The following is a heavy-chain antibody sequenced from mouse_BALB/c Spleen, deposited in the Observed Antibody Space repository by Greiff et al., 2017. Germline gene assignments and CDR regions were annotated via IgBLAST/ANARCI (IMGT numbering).Heavy chain of an antibody. CDR3: TRFYDDYDYFDY. Sequence: EVQRVESGGGLVQPGGSMKLSCVASGFTFSNYWMNWVRQSPEKGLEWVAEIRLKSNNYATHYAESVKGRFTISRDDSKSSVYLQMNNLRAEDTGIYYCTRFYDDYDYFDYWGQGTTLTVSS. J-gene: IGHJ2*01. CDR1: GFTFSNYW. CDR2: IRLKSNNYAT. D-gene: IGHD2-4*01. V-gene: IGHV6-6*02.